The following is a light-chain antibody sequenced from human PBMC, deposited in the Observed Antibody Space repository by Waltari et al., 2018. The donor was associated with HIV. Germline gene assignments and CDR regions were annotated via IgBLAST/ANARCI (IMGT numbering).Light chain of an antibody. V-gene: IGKV3-15*01. CDR1: QSVRSN. Sequence: EIVMTQSPATLSVSPGESATLPCRASQSVRSNLAWYQQKPGQAPRLLIYGASSRATGIPARFSGSGSGTEFTLTISSLQSEDFAVYYCQQYNNWPPYTFGQGTKLEI. CDR3: QQYNNWPPYT. CDR2: GAS. J-gene: IGKJ2*01.